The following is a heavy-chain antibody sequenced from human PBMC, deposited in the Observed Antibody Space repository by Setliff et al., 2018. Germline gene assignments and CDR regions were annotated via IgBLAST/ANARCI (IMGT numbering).Heavy chain of an antibody. V-gene: IGHV3-7*03. CDR1: TFSFSSYW. CDR3: VRDWYFYDTSGYFKGAPFDY. D-gene: IGHD3-22*01. CDR2: IKQDGSEK. J-gene: IGHJ4*02. Sequence: GGSLRLSCAASTFSFSSYWMSWVRQAPGKGLEWVANIKQDGSEKYYVDSVRGRFTISRDNAKNSLYLQMNSLRAEDSAVYYCVRDWYFYDTSGYFKGAPFDYWGQGTPVTVSS.